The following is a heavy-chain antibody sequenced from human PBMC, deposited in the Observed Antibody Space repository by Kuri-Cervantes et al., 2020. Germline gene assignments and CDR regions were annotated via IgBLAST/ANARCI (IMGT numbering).Heavy chain of an antibody. CDR1: EFTITTYW. D-gene: IGHD6-19*01. V-gene: IGHV3-74*01. CDR3: ASSLITVAGVDY. Sequence: GGSLRLSCVASEFTITTYWMHWVRQGPGKGPVWVARIGVDGSTTNYADFVKGRFTVSRDNAKNSLYLQMNSLRAEDTAVYYCASSLITVAGVDYWGQGTLVTVSS. J-gene: IGHJ4*02. CDR2: IGVDGSTT.